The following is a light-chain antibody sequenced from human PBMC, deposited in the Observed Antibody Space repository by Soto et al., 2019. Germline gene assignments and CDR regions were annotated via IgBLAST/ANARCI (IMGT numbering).Light chain of an antibody. Sequence: DLQMTQSPTSVSASVGDRVTITSRASQGIGSMLAWYQQKPGKGPKFLIYGAFSLQRGVPSRFSGSGSGADFTLTITNLQPEDFATYYCQQANSFPRTFGGGTKVDIK. J-gene: IGKJ4*01. CDR3: QQANSFPRT. CDR1: QGIGSM. CDR2: GAF. V-gene: IGKV1-12*01.